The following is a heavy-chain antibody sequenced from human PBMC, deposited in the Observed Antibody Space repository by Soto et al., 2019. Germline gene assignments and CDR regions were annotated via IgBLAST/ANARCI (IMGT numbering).Heavy chain of an antibody. V-gene: IGHV3-74*01. CDR2: INSDGSII. CDR3: ARDSGAMDYFDY. CDR1: GFTFSSYW. D-gene: IGHD1-26*01. Sequence: GESLKISCAASGFTFSSYWMHWVRQAPGKGLVWVSRINSDGSIINYVDSVKGRFTISRDNAKNTLYLQMNSLRAEDTAVYYCARDSGAMDYFDYWGQGTLVTV. J-gene: IGHJ4*02.